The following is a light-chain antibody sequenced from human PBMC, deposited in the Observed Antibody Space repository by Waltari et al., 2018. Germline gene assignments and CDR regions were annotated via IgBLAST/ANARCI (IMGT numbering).Light chain of an antibody. CDR2: WAS. V-gene: IGKV4-1*01. CDR3: QQYYITPPT. Sequence: DIVMTQSPDSLNVSLGERATVNCKSSPSVLSSSNNKNFLAWYQQQPGQPPKLLIYWASTRGSGVPDRFSGSGSGTDFTLTISSLQAEDVAVYYCQQYYITPPTFGQGTKVEIK. J-gene: IGKJ1*01. CDR1: PSVLSSSNNKNF.